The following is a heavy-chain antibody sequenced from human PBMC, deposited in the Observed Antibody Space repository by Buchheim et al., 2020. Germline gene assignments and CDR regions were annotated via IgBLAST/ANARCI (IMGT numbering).Heavy chain of an antibody. Sequence: QVQLQESGPGLVKPSQTLSLTCTVSVGSISSGDYYWSWIRQPPGKGLEWIGYIYYSGTTYYNPSLKSRVTISVAPSKNPFSLKLSSVTAADTAVYYCARDADGGAGITIDYWGQGTL. D-gene: IGHD3-10*01. V-gene: IGHV4-30-4*01. CDR1: VGSISSGDYY. CDR2: IYYSGTT. J-gene: IGHJ4*02. CDR3: ARDADGGAGITIDY.